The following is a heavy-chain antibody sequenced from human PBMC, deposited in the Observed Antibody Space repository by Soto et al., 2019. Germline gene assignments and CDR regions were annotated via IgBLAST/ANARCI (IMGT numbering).Heavy chain of an antibody. CDR2: IYSGGST. CDR3: ARASGSRLFDY. Sequence: PGGSLRLSCAASGFTVSSNYMSWVRQAPGKGLEWVSVIYSGGSTYYADFVKGRFTISRDNSKNTLYLQMNSLRAEDTAVYYCARASGSRLFDYWGQGALVTVSS. V-gene: IGHV3-53*01. J-gene: IGHJ4*02. D-gene: IGHD1-26*01. CDR1: GFTVSSNY.